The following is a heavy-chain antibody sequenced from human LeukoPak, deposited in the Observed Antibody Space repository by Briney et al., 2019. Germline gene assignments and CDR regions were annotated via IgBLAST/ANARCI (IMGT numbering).Heavy chain of an antibody. V-gene: IGHV3-23*01. D-gene: IGHD4-17*01. CDR1: GFTFSSYA. CDR3: AKDPPTTVTRGGYFQH. CDR2: ISGSGGST. Sequence: GGSLRLSCVASGFTFSSYAMSWVRQAPGKGLEWVSAISGSGGSTYYADSVKGRFTISRDNSKNTLYLQMNSLRPEDTAVYYCAKDPPTTVTRGGYFQHWGQGTLVTVSS. J-gene: IGHJ1*01.